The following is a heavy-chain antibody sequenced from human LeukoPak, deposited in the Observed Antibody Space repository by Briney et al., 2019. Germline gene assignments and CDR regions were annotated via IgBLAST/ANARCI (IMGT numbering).Heavy chain of an antibody. Sequence: GGSLRLSCAASGFTFSNFAMSWVRQAPGKGLEWVSGLSGSGGNTYYADSVKGRFTISRDNSINTLYLQMNSLTADDTAVYYCAKFQGATYYNWHMDVWGKGTTVTVSS. V-gene: IGHV3-23*01. D-gene: IGHD1-20*01. J-gene: IGHJ6*03. CDR2: LSGSGGNT. CDR3: AKFQGATYYNWHMDV. CDR1: GFTFSNFA.